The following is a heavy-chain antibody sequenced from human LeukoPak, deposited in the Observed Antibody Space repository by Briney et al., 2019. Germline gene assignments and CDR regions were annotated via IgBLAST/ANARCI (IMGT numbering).Heavy chain of an antibody. CDR2: IRYDGSNK. J-gene: IGHJ5*02. D-gene: IGHD6-13*01. CDR1: GFTFSSYG. Sequence: GGSLRLSCAASGFTFSSYGMYWVRQAPGKGLEWVAFIRYDGSNKYYADSVKGRFTISRDNSKNTLYLQMNSLRAADTAIYYCAKENWYLYNNNWYKTWFDPWGQGTLVTVSS. V-gene: IGHV3-30*02. CDR3: AKENWYLYNNNWYKTWFDP.